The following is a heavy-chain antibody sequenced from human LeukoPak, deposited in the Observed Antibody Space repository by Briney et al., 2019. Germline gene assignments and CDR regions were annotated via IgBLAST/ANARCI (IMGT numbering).Heavy chain of an antibody. D-gene: IGHD3-16*01. CDR2: TRYDGSNK. Sequence: GGSLRLSCAASGFTFSSYGMHWVRQAPGKGLEWVAFTRYDGSNKYYADSVKGRFTISRDNSKNTLYLQMNSLRAEDTAVYYCARDNDSRDPPHFDYWGQGTLVTVSS. V-gene: IGHV3-30*02. CDR1: GFTFSSYG. CDR3: ARDNDSRDPPHFDY. J-gene: IGHJ4*02.